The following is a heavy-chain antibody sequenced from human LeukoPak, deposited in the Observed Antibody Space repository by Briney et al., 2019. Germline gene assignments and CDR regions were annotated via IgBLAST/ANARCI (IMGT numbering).Heavy chain of an antibody. Sequence: APVKVSCKASGYTFTSYGISWVRQAPGQGLEWMGWISAYNGNTNYAQKLQGRVTMTTDTSTSTAYMELRSLRSDDTAVYYCARDTMIVVVPYYYGMDVWGQGTTVTVSS. CDR1: GYTFTSYG. D-gene: IGHD3-22*01. V-gene: IGHV1-18*01. CDR2: ISAYNGNT. J-gene: IGHJ6*02. CDR3: ARDTMIVVVPYYYGMDV.